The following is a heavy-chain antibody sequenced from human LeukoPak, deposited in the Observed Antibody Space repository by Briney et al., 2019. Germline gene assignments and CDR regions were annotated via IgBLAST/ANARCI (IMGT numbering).Heavy chain of an antibody. D-gene: IGHD6-19*01. CDR1: GFTFSSYG. V-gene: IGHV3-33*01. Sequence: GRSLRLSCAASGFTFSSYGMHWVRQAPGKGLEWVAVIWYDGSNKYYADSVKGRFTISRDNSKNTLYLQMNSLRAEDTAVYYCARTNGSGWYYYFDYWGQGTPVTVSS. CDR3: ARTNGSGWYYYFDY. CDR2: IWYDGSNK. J-gene: IGHJ4*02.